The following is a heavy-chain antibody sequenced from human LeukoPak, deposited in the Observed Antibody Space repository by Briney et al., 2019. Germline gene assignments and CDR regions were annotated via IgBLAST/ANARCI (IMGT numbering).Heavy chain of an antibody. CDR2: IYPGGNT. CDR1: GFTFSSYS. V-gene: IGHV3-66*01. D-gene: IGHD1-14*01. Sequence: PGGSLRLSCAASGFTFSSYSMNWVRQAPGKGLEWVSTIYPGGNTYYADSVKGRFTISRDNSKNTLYLQMNSLRAEDTAVYYCARGEPFDFWGQGTLVTVSS. J-gene: IGHJ4*02. CDR3: ARGEPFDF.